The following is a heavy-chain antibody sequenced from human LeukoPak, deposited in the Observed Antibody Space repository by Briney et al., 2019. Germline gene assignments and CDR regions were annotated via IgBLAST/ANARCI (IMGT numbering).Heavy chain of an antibody. D-gene: IGHD1-26*01. CDR2: INPDGSQT. J-gene: IGHJ4*02. V-gene: IGHV3-74*01. CDR1: GFSFSNFW. CDR3: ARDMWGAFGY. Sequence: GGSLRLSCAASGFSFSNFWMHWGRQAPGEGLVWVSRINPDGSQTTYADSVKGRFTISRDNAKNTLYLQLRSLRAEDTSVYYCARDMWGAFGYWGQGALVTVSS.